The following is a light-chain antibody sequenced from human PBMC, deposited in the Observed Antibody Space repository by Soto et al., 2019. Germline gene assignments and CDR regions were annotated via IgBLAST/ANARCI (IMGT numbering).Light chain of an antibody. CDR2: GIS. CDR3: QQYNSWPPWT. V-gene: IGKV3-15*01. Sequence: LSGGRGDTRSCRASKSVSNNYLAWYQQKPGQAPRLLIYGISTRATGVPARFSGSGSGTEFTLTISSLQSEDFAVYYSQQYNSWPPWTFGGGTKVDIK. J-gene: IGKJ4*02. CDR1: KSVSNN.